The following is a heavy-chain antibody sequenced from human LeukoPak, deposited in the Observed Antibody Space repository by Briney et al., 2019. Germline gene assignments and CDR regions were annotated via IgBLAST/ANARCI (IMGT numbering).Heavy chain of an antibody. CDR3: ATYRAWVTMIRGPEH. CDR1: GFTFSSYA. V-gene: IGHV3-23*01. D-gene: IGHD3-10*01. J-gene: IGHJ4*02. CDR2: ITGGGGNT. Sequence: GGSLRLSCAASGFTFSSYAMSWVRQAPGKGLEWVSVITGGGGNTYYADSVKGRFTISRDNAKNSLYLQMNSLRAEDTAVYYCATYRAWVTMIRGPEHWGQGTLVTVSS.